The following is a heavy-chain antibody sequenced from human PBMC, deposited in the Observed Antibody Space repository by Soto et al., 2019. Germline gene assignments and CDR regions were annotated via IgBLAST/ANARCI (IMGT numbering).Heavy chain of an antibody. CDR2: IYYSGST. Sequence: SETLSLTCTVSGGSISSYYWSWIRQPPGKGLEWIGYIYYSGSTNYNPSLKSRVTISVDTSKNQFSLKLSSVSAADTAVYYCARDGSGSYYSWFDPWGQGTLVTVSS. CDR1: GGSISSYY. D-gene: IGHD3-10*01. J-gene: IGHJ5*02. CDR3: ARDGSGSYYSWFDP. V-gene: IGHV4-59*01.